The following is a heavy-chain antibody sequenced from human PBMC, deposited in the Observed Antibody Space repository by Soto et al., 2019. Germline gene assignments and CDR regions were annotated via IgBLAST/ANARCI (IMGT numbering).Heavy chain of an antibody. D-gene: IGHD3-10*01. CDR3: ARSPNYYYYCFDG. V-gene: IGHV4-61*08. Sequence: SETLSLTCTVSGGSVSSGDYFWSWLRQSPGKRLEWIAYIYYSGSTNYNPSLKSRATISVDTSKSQVSLTLTSMTAADAALYYCARSPNYYYYCFDGWGQGTAVTVSS. J-gene: IGHJ6*02. CDR2: IYYSGST. CDR1: GGSVSSGDYF.